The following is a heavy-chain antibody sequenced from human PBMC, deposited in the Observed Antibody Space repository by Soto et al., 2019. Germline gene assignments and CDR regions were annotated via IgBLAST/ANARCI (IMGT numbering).Heavy chain of an antibody. Sequence: GASVKVSCKASGHSLNKYDINWVRQAPGQGLEGMGWVNPNSGETGFAQKFQGRITMTRNNSINTVYMELRSLRSDGTAVYFFSDTRGLWG. V-gene: IGHV1-8*01. CDR2: VNPNSGET. J-gene: IGHJ6*01. CDR3: SDTRGL. D-gene: IGHD2-15*01. CDR1: GHSLNKYD.